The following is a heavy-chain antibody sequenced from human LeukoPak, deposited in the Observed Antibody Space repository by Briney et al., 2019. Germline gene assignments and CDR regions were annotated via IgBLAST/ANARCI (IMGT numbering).Heavy chain of an antibody. V-gene: IGHV3-48*04. CDR1: GFTFSSYS. D-gene: IGHD2-2*02. CDR2: ISSSSSTI. Sequence: GGSLRLSCAASGFTFSSYSMNWVRQAPGKGLEWVSYISSSSSTIYYADSVKGRFTISRDNAKNSLYLQMNSLRAEDTAVYYCARVLRYCSSTSCYIPGGYYYYYMDVWGKGTTVTVSS. J-gene: IGHJ6*03. CDR3: ARVLRYCSSTSCYIPGGYYYYYMDV.